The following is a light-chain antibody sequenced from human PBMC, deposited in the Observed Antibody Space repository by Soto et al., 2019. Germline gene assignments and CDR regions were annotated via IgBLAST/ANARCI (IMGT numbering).Light chain of an antibody. CDR1: SGNIASKY. Sequence: NFMLTQPHSVSESPGKTVTISCTRSSGNIASKYVQWYQQRPGSAPSTVIYEYYERPSGVPDRFSGAIDSSSNSASLTISGLKTEDEADYYCQSYDNYNVVFGVGTKRTVL. J-gene: IGLJ2*01. CDR2: EYY. CDR3: QSYDNYNVV. V-gene: IGLV6-57*04.